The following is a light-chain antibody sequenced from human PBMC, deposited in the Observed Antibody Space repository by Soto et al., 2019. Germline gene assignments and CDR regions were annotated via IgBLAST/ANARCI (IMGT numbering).Light chain of an antibody. CDR1: QSISSY. CDR2: AAS. Sequence: DIQMTQSPSSLSSSVGDRVTITCRASQSISSYLNWYQQKPGKAPKLLIYAASSLQSGVPSRFSSSGYGTDFTLTISSLQPEDFATYYCQHSYSTPLRTFGQGTKVHIK. J-gene: IGKJ1*01. V-gene: IGKV1-39*01. CDR3: QHSYSTPLRT.